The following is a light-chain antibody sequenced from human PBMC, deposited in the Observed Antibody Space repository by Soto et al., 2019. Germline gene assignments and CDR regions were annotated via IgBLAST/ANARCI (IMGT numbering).Light chain of an antibody. V-gene: IGKV3-15*01. Sequence: IVMTQSPATLSVSPGERATLSCRTSQSVGNNLAWYQQKPGQAPRLLLYLTSTRVTGIPARFSGSGSGTEFTLTISSLQSEDSAVYYCVQNNSWYSFGQGTKLEIK. J-gene: IGKJ2*03. CDR1: QSVGNN. CDR2: LTS. CDR3: VQNNSWYS.